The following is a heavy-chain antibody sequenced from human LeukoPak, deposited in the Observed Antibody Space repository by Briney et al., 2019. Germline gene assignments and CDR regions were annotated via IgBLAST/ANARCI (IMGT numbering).Heavy chain of an antibody. CDR3: ARGGYSGYDSRARFDY. V-gene: IGHV4-59*08. J-gene: IGHJ4*02. CDR2: IYYSGST. Sequence: PSETLSLTCTVSGGSISSYYWSWIRQPPGKGLEWIGYIYYSGSTNYNPSLKSRVTISVDTSKNQFSLKLSSVTAADTAVYYCARGGYSGYDSRARFDYWGQGTLVTVSS. CDR1: GGSISSYY. D-gene: IGHD5-12*01.